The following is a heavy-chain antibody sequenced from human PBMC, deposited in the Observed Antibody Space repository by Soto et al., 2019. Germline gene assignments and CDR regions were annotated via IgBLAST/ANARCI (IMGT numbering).Heavy chain of an antibody. CDR2: INAGNGNT. D-gene: IGHD2-2*01. CDR3: AREGHIVVVPAAMTAIWDYYYGMDV. Sequence: QVQLVQSGAEVKKPGASVKVSCKASGYTFTSYAMHWVRQAPGQRLEWMGWINAGNGNTKYSQKFQGRVTITRDTSASTAYMELSSLRSEDTAVYYCAREGHIVVVPAAMTAIWDYYYGMDVWGQGTTVTVSS. J-gene: IGHJ6*02. CDR1: GYTFTSYA. V-gene: IGHV1-3*01.